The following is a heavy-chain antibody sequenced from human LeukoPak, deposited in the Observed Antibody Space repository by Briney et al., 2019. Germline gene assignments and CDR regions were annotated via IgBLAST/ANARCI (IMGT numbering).Heavy chain of an antibody. CDR3: AREGYYYDSSGYYYLDY. V-gene: IGHV3-33*01. Sequence: PGGSLRLSCAASGFTFSSYGMHWVRQAPGKGLEWVAVMWYDGSNKYYADSVKGRFTISRDNSKNTLYLQMNSLRAEDTAVYYCAREGYYYDSSGYYYLDYWGQGTLVTVSS. CDR1: GFTFSSYG. CDR2: MWYDGSNK. D-gene: IGHD3-22*01. J-gene: IGHJ4*02.